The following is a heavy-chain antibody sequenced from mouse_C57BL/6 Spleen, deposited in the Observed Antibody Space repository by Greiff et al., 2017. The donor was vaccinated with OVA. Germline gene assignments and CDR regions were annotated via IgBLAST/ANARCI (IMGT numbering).Heavy chain of an antibody. D-gene: IGHD3-3*01. Sequence: VQLQQSGPELVKPGASVKISCKASGYTFTDYYMNWVKQSHGKSLEWIGDINPNNGGTSYNQKFKGKATLTVDKSSSTAYMELRSLTSEDSAVYYCARGGTGYFDVWGTGTTVTVSS. CDR2: INPNNGGT. V-gene: IGHV1-26*01. J-gene: IGHJ1*03. CDR3: ARGGTGYFDV. CDR1: GYTFTDYY.